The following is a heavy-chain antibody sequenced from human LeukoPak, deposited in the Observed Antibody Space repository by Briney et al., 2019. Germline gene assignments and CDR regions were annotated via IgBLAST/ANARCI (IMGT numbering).Heavy chain of an antibody. D-gene: IGHD6-13*01. CDR2: INTYNGNT. V-gene: IGHV1-18*01. CDR1: GYTLTNYA. Sequence: APVKVSCKASGYTLTNYAFSWVRQAPGQELEWMGWINTYNGNTYYAQKLQGRVTLTTDTSTTTAYMELRSLRSDDTAVYYCARGIPASGHLDYWGQGTLVTVSS. CDR3: ARGIPASGHLDY. J-gene: IGHJ4*02.